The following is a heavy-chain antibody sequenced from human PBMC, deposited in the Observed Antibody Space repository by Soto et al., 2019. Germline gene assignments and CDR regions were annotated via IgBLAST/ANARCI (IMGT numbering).Heavy chain of an antibody. V-gene: IGHV4-39*01. J-gene: IGHJ4*02. CDR2: IYYSGST. D-gene: IGHD3-9*01. Sequence: SETLSLTCTVSGGSISSSSYYWGWIRQPPGKGLEWIGSIYYSGSTYYNPSLKSRVTISVDTSKNQFSLKLSSVTAADTAVYYCARAYFELVNSRGFDYWGQGTLVTVSS. CDR3: ARAYFELVNSRGFDY. CDR1: GGSISSSSYY.